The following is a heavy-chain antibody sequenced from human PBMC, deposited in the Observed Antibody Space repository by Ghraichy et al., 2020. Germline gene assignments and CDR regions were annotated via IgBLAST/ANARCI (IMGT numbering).Heavy chain of an antibody. CDR2: ISYDGTNK. CDR1: GFTFSNYA. Sequence: GGSLRLSCADSGFTFSNYAMHWVRQAPGKGLEWVAVISYDGTNKYYADSVKGRFTISRDNSKNTLYLQIDSPRADDTAVYYCARAYSSGCVSGVDYWGQGTLVTVSS. D-gene: IGHD6-19*01. CDR3: ARAYSSGCVSGVDY. J-gene: IGHJ4*02. V-gene: IGHV3-30-3*01.